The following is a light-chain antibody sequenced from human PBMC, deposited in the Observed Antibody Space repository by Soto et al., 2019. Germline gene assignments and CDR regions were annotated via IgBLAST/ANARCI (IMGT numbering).Light chain of an antibody. J-gene: IGLJ7*01. Sequence: QSALTQPPSASGSPGQSVTISCTGTSSDVGDNYVSWYQQHLGKAPKLIIYEVSQRPSGVPDRFSGSKSGTSASLAISGLRSDDEADYYCATWDVTLGGHIVFGGGTQLTVL. CDR1: SSDVGDNY. CDR3: ATWDVTLGGHIV. V-gene: IGLV2-8*01. CDR2: EVS.